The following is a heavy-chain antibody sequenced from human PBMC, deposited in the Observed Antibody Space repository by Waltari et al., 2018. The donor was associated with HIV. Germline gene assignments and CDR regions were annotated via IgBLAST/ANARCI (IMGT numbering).Heavy chain of an antibody. Sequence: EVQLVESGVDLVKPGGSLRLSCAGSGSTFSSFSMNWVRQAPGKGLEWVASISSGSSFIDYADSVKGRFTISRDNAKNSLYLQMKSLRVEDTALYYCARALTNFGGFWGQGTLVTVSS. V-gene: IGHV3-21*01. CDR1: GSTFSSFS. D-gene: IGHD4-17*01. J-gene: IGHJ4*02. CDR3: ARALTNFGGF. CDR2: ISSGSSFI.